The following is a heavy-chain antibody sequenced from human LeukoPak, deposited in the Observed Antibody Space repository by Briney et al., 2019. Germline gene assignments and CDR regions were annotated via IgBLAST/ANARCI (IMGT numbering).Heavy chain of an antibody. V-gene: IGHV3-23*01. CDR1: GFTFNTYA. CDR3: AKDLGDLSRPVDY. CDR2: ITGSGGST. J-gene: IGHJ4*02. D-gene: IGHD3-10*01. Sequence: GGSLRLSCAASGFTFNTYAMNRVRRAPGKGLEWVSTITGSGGSTYYADSVKGRFTISRDNSKNTLYLQMNSLRAEDTAVYYCAKDLGDLSRPVDYWGQGTLVTVSS.